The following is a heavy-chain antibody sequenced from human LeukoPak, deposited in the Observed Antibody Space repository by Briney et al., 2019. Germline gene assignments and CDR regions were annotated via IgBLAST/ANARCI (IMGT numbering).Heavy chain of an antibody. Sequence: ASVKVSCKASGYTFTGYYMHWVRQAPGQGLEWMGWINPNSGGTNYAQKFQGRVTMTRDTSISTAYMELSRLRSDDTAVYYCAIRPRLRGSTFDPWGQGTLVTVSS. CDR2: INPNSGGT. CDR3: AIRPRLRGSTFDP. J-gene: IGHJ5*02. D-gene: IGHD3-10*01. V-gene: IGHV1-2*02. CDR1: GYTFTGYY.